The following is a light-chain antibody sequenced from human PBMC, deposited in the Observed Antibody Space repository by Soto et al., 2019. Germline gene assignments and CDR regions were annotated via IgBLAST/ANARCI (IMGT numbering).Light chain of an antibody. CDR1: QSVSSY. Sequence: EIVLTQSPATLSLSPGERATLSCRASQSVSSYLAWYQQKPGQAPRLLIYDASNRATGIPARFSGSGSGTDFTLTISSLEPEDCAVYYCQQRSYWPLFPFGPGTKVDIK. V-gene: IGKV3-11*01. CDR2: DAS. CDR3: QQRSYWPLFP. J-gene: IGKJ3*01.